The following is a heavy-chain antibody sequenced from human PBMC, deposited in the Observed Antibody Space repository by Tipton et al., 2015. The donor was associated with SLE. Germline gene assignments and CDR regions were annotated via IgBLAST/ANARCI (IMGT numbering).Heavy chain of an antibody. CDR3: ARDGRQAGYYFDY. CDR1: GGSFSGYY. Sequence: GLVKPSETLSLTCAVYGGSFSGYYWSWIRQPPGKGLEWIGEINHSGSTNYNPSLKSRVTISVDTSKNQFSLKLSSVTAADTAVYYCARDGRQAGYYFDYWGQGTLVTVSS. CDR2: INHSGST. V-gene: IGHV4-34*01. D-gene: IGHD6-13*01. J-gene: IGHJ4*02.